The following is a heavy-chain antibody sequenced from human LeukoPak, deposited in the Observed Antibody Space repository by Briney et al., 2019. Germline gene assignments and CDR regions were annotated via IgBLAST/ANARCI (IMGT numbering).Heavy chain of an antibody. V-gene: IGHV4-39*01. CDR1: GGSISSSSYY. CDR2: IYYSGST. D-gene: IGHD3-16*01. J-gene: IGHJ4*02. CDR3: ARQSEEAGEYYFDY. Sequence: PSETLSLTCTVSGGSISSSSYYWGWIRQPPGKGLEWIGSIYYSGSTYYNPSLKSRVTISVDTSKNQFSLKLSSVTAADTAVYYCARQSEEAGEYYFDYWGQGTLVTVSS.